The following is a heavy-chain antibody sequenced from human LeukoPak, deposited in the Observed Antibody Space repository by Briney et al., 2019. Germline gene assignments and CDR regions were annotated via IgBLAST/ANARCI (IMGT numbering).Heavy chain of an antibody. J-gene: IGHJ3*02. CDR3: ARVRYDFWSGYHDAFDI. CDR2: INPNSGGT. Sequence: ASVKVSCKASGYTFTGYYMHWVRQAPGQGLEWMGWINPNSGGTNYAQKFQGRVTMTRDTSISTAYMELSRLRSDDTAVYYCARVRYDFWSGYHDAFDIWGQGTMVTVSS. V-gene: IGHV1-2*02. D-gene: IGHD3-3*01. CDR1: GYTFTGYY.